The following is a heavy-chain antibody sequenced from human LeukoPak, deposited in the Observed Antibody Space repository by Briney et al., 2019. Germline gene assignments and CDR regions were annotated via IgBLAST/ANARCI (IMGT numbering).Heavy chain of an antibody. CDR1: GFSFNTFV. CDR2: TAHDESQK. CDR3: AKDFGDYSGWILDH. Sequence: GGSLRLSCAASGFSFNTFVMHWARQAPGKGLEWVAVTAHDESQKYYADSVNGRYTIFRDNSKNTLFLQMNSLRPDDTAIYYCAKDFGDYSGWILDHWGQGTLVTVST. J-gene: IGHJ4*02. D-gene: IGHD6-19*01. V-gene: IGHV3-30*18.